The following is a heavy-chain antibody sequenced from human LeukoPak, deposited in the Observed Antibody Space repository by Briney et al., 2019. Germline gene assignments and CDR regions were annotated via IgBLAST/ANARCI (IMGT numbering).Heavy chain of an antibody. V-gene: IGHV3-23*01. Sequence: PGGSLRLSCAASGFTLNSYWMSWVRQAPGKGLEWVSTISGSGGHTYYADSVKGRFTISRDNSKDTLHLLMNSLRAEDTAVYYCAKLGWPGSWGQGTLVTVSS. CDR1: GFTLNSYW. CDR2: ISGSGGHT. J-gene: IGHJ4*02. CDR3: AKLGWPGS. D-gene: IGHD1-26*01.